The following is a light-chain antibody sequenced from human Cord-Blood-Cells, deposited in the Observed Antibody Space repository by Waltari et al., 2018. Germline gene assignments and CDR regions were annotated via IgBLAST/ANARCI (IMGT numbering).Light chain of an antibody. CDR1: SSDVGGYNY. V-gene: IGLV2-14*01. J-gene: IGLJ1*01. CDR3: RSYTSSSTYV. Sequence: QSALTQPASVSGSPGQSITISCTGTSSDVGGYNYVSWYQQHPGKAPKLMIYDVSNPPSGVSKRFYCSKSGNTASLTISGLQAEDEADYYCRSYTSSSTYVFGTGTKVTVL. CDR2: DVS.